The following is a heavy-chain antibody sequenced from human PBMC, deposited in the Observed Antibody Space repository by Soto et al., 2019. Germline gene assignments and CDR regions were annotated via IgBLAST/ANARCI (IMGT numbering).Heavy chain of an antibody. CDR1: GFTFSSYA. J-gene: IGHJ3*02. CDR2: ISGSGGST. D-gene: IGHD7-27*01. V-gene: IGHV3-23*01. Sequence: GGSLRLSCAASGFTFSSYAMSWVRQAPGKGLEWVSAISGSGGSTYYADSVKGRFTISRDNANNSLYLQLNRLRVEDTAVYYCASVGNNNDFDIWGKVKM. CDR3: ASVGNNNDFDI.